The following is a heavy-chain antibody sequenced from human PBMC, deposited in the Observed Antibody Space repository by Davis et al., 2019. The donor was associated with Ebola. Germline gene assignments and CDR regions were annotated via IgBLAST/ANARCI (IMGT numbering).Heavy chain of an antibody. Sequence: PGGSLRLSCAASGFTFSSYAMHWVRQAPGKELEYVSAISSNGGSTYYANSVKGRFTISRDNSKNTLYLQMGSLRAEDMAVYYCARDSGVSYYYGMDVWGQGTTVTVSS. CDR2: ISSNGGST. J-gene: IGHJ6*02. CDR3: ARDSGVSYYYGMDV. D-gene: IGHD3-10*01. V-gene: IGHV3-64*01. CDR1: GFTFSSYA.